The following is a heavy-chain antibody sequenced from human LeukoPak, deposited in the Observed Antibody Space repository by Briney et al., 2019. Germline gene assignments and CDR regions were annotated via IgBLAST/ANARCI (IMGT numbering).Heavy chain of an antibody. J-gene: IGHJ6*03. D-gene: IGHD2-2*01. CDR3: ARLAPGYCITTSCPDTYYYYYYMDV. CDR1: GFVFSSSW. CDR2: IKQDGSET. V-gene: IGHV3-7*01. Sequence: PGGSLRLSCAASGFVFSSSWMSWVRQAPGKGLEWVANIKQDGSETYYVDSLKGRFTVSRDNAKNSVYLQMNNLRAEDTAVYYCARLAPGYCITTSCPDTYYYYYYMDVWGKGTTVTVSS.